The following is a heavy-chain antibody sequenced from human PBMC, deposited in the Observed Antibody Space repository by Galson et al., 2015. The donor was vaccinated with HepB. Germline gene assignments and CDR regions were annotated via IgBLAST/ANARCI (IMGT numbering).Heavy chain of an antibody. Sequence: SVKVSCKASGYTFSSYYLHWVRQAPGQGLEWMGIINPSGGTTTYAQKFQGRVTMTRDTSTSTVYMELSSLRSEDTAVYFCAKSKAVAGNLLDYWGQGTLVTVSS. CDR2: INPSGGTT. V-gene: IGHV1-46*01. D-gene: IGHD6-19*01. J-gene: IGHJ4*02. CDR1: GYTFSSYY. CDR3: AKSKAVAGNLLDY.